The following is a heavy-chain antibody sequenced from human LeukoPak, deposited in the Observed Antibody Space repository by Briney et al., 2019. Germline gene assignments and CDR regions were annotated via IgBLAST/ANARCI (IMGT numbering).Heavy chain of an antibody. CDR2: ISYDGSNK. CDR1: GFTFSSYS. D-gene: IGHD3-10*01. Sequence: GSLRLSCATSGFTFSSYSLEWVRQGPGKGLEWVAVISYDGSNKYYADSVKGRFTISRDDSKNTLNLQMNSLRADDTAVYYCARLRGNTMVEYWGQGTLVTVSS. CDR3: ARLRGNTMVEY. V-gene: IGHV3-30*07. J-gene: IGHJ4*02.